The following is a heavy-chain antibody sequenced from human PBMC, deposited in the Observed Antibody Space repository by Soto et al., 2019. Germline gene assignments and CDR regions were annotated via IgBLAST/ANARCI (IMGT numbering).Heavy chain of an antibody. D-gene: IGHD6-19*01. Sequence: SETLSLTCTVSGGSISSYYWSWIRRPPGKGLEWIGYIYYSGSTNYNPSLKSRVTISVDTSKNQFSLKLSSVTAADTAVYYCARDSGQWLVRGAFDIWGQGTMVTVSS. CDR2: IYYSGST. V-gene: IGHV4-59*01. J-gene: IGHJ3*02. CDR3: ARDSGQWLVRGAFDI. CDR1: GGSISSYY.